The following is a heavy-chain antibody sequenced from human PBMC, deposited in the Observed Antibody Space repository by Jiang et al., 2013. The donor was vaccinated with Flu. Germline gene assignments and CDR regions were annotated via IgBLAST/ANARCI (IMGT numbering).Heavy chain of an antibody. D-gene: IGHD3-22*01. CDR2: IKSKTDGGTT. V-gene: IGHV3-15*01. J-gene: IGHJ4*02. Sequence: VQLLESGGGLVKPGGSLRLSCAASGFTFSNAWMSWVRQAPGKGLEWVGRIKSKTDGGTTDYAAPVKGRFTISRDDSKNTLYLQMNSLKTEDTAVYYCTTTYYYDSSGYLRGGYWGQGTLVTVSS. CDR3: TTTYYYDSSGYLRGGY. CDR1: GFTFSNAW.